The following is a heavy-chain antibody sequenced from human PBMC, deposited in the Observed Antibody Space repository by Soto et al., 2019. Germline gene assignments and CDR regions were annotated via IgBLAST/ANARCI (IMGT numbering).Heavy chain of an antibody. CDR2: IYYSGST. J-gene: IGHJ6*03. Sequence: QVQLQESGPGLVKPSETLSLTCTVSGGSISSYYWSWVRQPPGKGLEWIGYIYYSGSTNYNPSLQCRVTRSVHTSKSQFSLKLSSVTAADAAVYYCARQRGDMLTGYGYYYYYLDVWGKGTTVTVSS. CDR3: ARQRGDMLTGYGYYYYYLDV. CDR1: GGSISSYY. V-gene: IGHV4-59*08. D-gene: IGHD3-9*01.